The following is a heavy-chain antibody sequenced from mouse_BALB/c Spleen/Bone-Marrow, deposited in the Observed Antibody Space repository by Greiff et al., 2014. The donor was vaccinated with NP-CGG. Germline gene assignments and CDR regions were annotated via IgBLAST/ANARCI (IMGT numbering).Heavy chain of an antibody. CDR2: IWGGGIT. CDR3: AKHDTTVVVDY. V-gene: IGHV2-6-5*01. CDR1: GFSLTDYG. J-gene: IGHJ2*01. D-gene: IGHD1-1*01. Sequence: QVQLKESGPGLVAPSQSLSITCTASGFSLTDYGVSWIRQPPGKGLEWLGVIWGGGITYYNSTLKSRLSISKDSSKSQVFLKMNSLQTDDTAMYYCAKHDTTVVVDYWGQGTTLTVSS.